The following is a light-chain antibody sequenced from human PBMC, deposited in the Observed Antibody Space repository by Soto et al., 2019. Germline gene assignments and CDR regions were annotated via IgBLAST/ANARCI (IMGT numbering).Light chain of an antibody. CDR3: NSYTSSTTWV. CDR2: GNS. Sequence: QSVLTQPPSVSGAPGQRVTISCTGSSSNIGAGYDVHWYQQLPGTAPKLLIYGNSNRPSGVPDRFSGSKSGTSASLAITGLQAEDEAEYYCNSYTSSTTWVFGGGTKLTVL. V-gene: IGLV1-40*01. CDR1: SSNIGAGYD. J-gene: IGLJ3*02.